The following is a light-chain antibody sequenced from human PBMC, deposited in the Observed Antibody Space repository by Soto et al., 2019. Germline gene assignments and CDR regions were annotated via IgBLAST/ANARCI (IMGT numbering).Light chain of an antibody. V-gene: IGKV2-28*01. CDR3: MQALHTPGFP. J-gene: IGKJ3*01. Sequence: DIVMTQSPLSLPVTPGEPASISCRSSQSLLHSNGYNYLDWYLRKPGQSPQLLIYLGSNRASGVPDRFSGSGSGTDFTLKISRVEAEDVGVYYCMQALHTPGFPFGPGTKVDIK. CDR1: QSLLHSNGYNY. CDR2: LGS.